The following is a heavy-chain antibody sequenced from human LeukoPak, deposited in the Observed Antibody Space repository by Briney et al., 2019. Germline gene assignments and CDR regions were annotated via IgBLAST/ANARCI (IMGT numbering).Heavy chain of an antibody. V-gene: IGHV6-1*01. CDR3: ARVAGPNNWVDP. CDR1: ADSVTSNSAA. D-gene: IGHD6-13*01. J-gene: IGHJ5*02. Sequence: SKSLSLTRAISADSVTSNSAALNWIRQSPSRGLEWLGRTYYRYKWYNDYAVSVKSRITINPDTSKNQFSLQMNSVTPEDTAVYYCARVAGPNNWVDPWGQGTLVTVSS. CDR2: TYYRYKWYN.